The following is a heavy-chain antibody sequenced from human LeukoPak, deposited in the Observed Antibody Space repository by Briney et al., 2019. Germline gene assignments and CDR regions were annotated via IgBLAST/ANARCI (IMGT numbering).Heavy chain of an antibody. CDR2: VNRDGSET. V-gene: IGHV3-7*03. J-gene: IGHJ6*02. Sequence: GGSLRLSCAASGFTFSSYAMNWVRQAPGRGLEWVANVNRDGSETYYLDSVKGRFTISKDNAKNSLYLQMNSLRAEDTALYHCARNNGMDVWGQGTTVIVSS. CDR3: ARNNGMDV. CDR1: GFTFSSYA.